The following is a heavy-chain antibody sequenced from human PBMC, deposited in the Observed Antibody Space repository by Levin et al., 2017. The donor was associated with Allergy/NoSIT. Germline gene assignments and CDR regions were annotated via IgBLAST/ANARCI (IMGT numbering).Heavy chain of an antibody. CDR1: GFTFSSHW. J-gene: IGHJ3*02. CDR3: ARDTTICGGCAFDI. CDR2: IKEDGSEK. D-gene: IGHD2-2*01. V-gene: IGHV3-7*01. Sequence: GGSLRLSCAASGFTFSSHWMSWVRQAPGKGLEWVANIKEDGSEKHYVDSVKGRFTISRDNAKNSLYVQMNSLRVEDTAVYYCARDTTICGGCAFDIWGQGTKVTVSS.